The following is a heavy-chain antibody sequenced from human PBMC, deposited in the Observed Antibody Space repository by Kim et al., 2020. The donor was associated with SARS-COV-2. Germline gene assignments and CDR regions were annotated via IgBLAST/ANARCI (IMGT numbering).Heavy chain of an antibody. CDR3: TRRASGTWPD. D-gene: IGHD6-25*01. Sequence: STNSNPSLKSRVTISVDTSKHQFSLRLSSVTAADTAVYYCTRRASGTWPDWGQGTLVTVSS. V-gene: IGHV4-39*01. CDR2: ST. J-gene: IGHJ1*01.